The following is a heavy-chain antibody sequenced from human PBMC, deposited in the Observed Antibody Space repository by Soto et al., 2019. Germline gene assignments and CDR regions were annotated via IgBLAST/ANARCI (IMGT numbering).Heavy chain of an antibody. J-gene: IGHJ5*02. V-gene: IGHV3-30-3*01. CDR2: ISYDGSNK. CDR3: ARDPMQWLVQFLFDP. CDR1: GFTFSSYA. Sequence: GGSLRLSCAASGFTFSSYAMHWVRQAPGKGLEWVAVISYDGSNKYYADSVKGRFTISRDNSKNTLYLQMNSLRAEDTAVYYCARDPMQWLVQFLFDPWGQGSLVTVSS. D-gene: IGHD6-19*01.